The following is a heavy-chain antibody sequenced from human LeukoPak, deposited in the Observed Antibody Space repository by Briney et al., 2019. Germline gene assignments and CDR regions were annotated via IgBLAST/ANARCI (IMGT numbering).Heavy chain of an antibody. CDR1: GGTFSSYA. V-gene: IGHV1-69*06. Sequence: SVKVSCKASGGTFSSYAISWVRQAPGQGLEWMGGIIPIFGTANYAQKFQGRVTITADKSTSTAYMELRSLRSDDTAVYYCARGFPNRYYYDSSGYYGYYFDYWGQGTLVTVSS. CDR3: ARGFPNRYYYDSSGYYGYYFDY. J-gene: IGHJ4*02. CDR2: IIPIFGTA. D-gene: IGHD3-22*01.